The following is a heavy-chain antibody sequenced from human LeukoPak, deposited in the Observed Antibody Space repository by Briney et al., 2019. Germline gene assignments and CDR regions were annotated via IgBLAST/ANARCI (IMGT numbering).Heavy chain of an antibody. D-gene: IGHD3-9*01. Sequence: PSQTLPLTCAVYGGSFSGYYWSWIRQPRGKGLEWIGEINHSGSTNYNPSLKSRVTISVDTSKNQFSLKLSSVTAADTAVYYCARGRYFDWLLRSYYYGMDVWGQGTTVTASS. CDR2: INHSGST. J-gene: IGHJ6*02. CDR1: GGSFSGYY. V-gene: IGHV4-34*01. CDR3: ARGRYFDWLLRSYYYGMDV.